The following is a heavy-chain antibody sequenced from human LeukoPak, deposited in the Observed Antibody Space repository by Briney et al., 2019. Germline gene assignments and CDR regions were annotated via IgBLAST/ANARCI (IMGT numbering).Heavy chain of an antibody. Sequence: PGGSLRLSCAASGFIVRSNYMSWVRQAPGKGLEWVSVIDSGGSSFYADSVKGRFTISRDSSKNTLYLQMNGLRAEDTAVYYCARLVGDYYCVADFWGQGTLVTVSS. CDR2: IDSGGSS. J-gene: IGHJ4*02. V-gene: IGHV3-53*01. CDR3: ARLVGDYYCVADF. D-gene: IGHD1-26*01. CDR1: GFIVRSNY.